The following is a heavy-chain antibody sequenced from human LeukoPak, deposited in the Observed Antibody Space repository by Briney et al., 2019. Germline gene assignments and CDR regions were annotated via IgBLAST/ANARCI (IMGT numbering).Heavy chain of an antibody. CDR2: INPGGGST. D-gene: IGHD6-19*01. V-gene: IGHV1-46*01. Sequence: GASVKVSCKASGYTFTSYYVHWVRQAPGQGLEWMGIINPGGGSTTYAQKFQGRVTMTRDTSTSTVYMELSSLRSEDTAVYYCARVRFSSGWYIAFDMWGQGTMVTVSS. J-gene: IGHJ3*02. CDR1: GYTFTSYY. CDR3: ARVRFSSGWYIAFDM.